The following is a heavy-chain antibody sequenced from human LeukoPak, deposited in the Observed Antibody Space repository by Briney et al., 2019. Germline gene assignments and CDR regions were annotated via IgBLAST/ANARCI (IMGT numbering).Heavy chain of an antibody. CDR3: AKVPAGDKVEY. D-gene: IGHD2-21*01. V-gene: IGHV3-23*01. CDR1: GVTFTNYA. Sequence: GGSLRLSCAASGVTFTNYAMTWVRQAPGKGLEWVSGISISGGSTDYADSVKGRFTISRDNSKNTLYLQMNSLRAEDTAVYYCAKVPAGDKVEYWGQGTLVTVSS. J-gene: IGHJ4*02. CDR2: ISISGGST.